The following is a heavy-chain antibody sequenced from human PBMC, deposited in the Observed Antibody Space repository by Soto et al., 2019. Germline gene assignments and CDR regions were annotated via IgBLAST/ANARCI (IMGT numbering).Heavy chain of an antibody. V-gene: IGHV3-21*01. CDR1: GFTFSSYS. CDR3: ARDPSDLWEPDQYFPH. D-gene: IGHD1-26*01. J-gene: IGHJ1*01. Sequence: EVQLVESGGGLVKPGGSLTLSCAASGFTFSSYSMSWVRQAPGKGLEWVSSISSSSRHIYYADSVKGRFTISRDNAKNSLYLQMNSLRAEDTATYFCARDPSDLWEPDQYFPHWGQGTLVAVSS. CDR2: ISSSSRHI.